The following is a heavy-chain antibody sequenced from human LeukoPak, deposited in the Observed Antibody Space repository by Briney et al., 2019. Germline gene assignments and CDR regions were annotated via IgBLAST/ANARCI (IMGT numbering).Heavy chain of an antibody. Sequence: PGGSLRLSCAASGFTVSSSYMSWVRQAPGKGLEWVSIISSAGTTYYADSVKGRFTISRDNSKNTVYLQGNRLRGEGTAVYYCARDLETTSTYYFDYWGQGTLVTLSS. CDR2: ISSAGTT. CDR1: GFTVSSSY. J-gene: IGHJ4*02. D-gene: IGHD1-1*01. CDR3: ARDLETTSTYYFDY. V-gene: IGHV3-66*01.